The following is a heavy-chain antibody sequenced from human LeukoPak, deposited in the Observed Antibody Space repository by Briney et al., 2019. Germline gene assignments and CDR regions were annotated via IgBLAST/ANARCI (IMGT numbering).Heavy chain of an antibody. Sequence: GASVKVSCKASGGTFSSYAISWVRQAPGQGLEWMGGIIPIFGTANYAQKFQGRVTITTDEFTSTAYMELSSLRSEDTAVYYCARGARLTLGETYYYYMDVWGKGTTVTVSS. J-gene: IGHJ6*03. CDR3: ARGARLTLGETYYYYMDV. CDR1: GGTFSSYA. D-gene: IGHD2-8*01. CDR2: IIPIFGTA. V-gene: IGHV1-69*05.